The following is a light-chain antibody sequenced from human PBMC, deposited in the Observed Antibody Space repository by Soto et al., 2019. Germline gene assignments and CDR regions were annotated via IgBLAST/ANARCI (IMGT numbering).Light chain of an antibody. Sequence: QSALTQPPSVSAAPGQKVTISCSGSSSNFGNYYVFWYQHLPGTAPKLLIYDNNRRPSGIPDRFSGSKSGTSATLGITGLQTGDEADYYCGAWDNSLSVVVFGGGTKLTVL. J-gene: IGLJ2*01. CDR1: SSNFGNYY. CDR2: DNN. CDR3: GAWDNSLSVVV. V-gene: IGLV1-51*01.